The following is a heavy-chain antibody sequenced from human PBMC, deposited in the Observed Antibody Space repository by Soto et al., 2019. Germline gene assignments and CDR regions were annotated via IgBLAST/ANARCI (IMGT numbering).Heavy chain of an antibody. CDR3: ARGSLRYFDRTVGFDY. CDR2: INPNSGGT. D-gene: IGHD3-9*01. CDR1: GYTFTGYY. Sequence: ASVKVSCKASGYTFTGYYMHWVRQAPGQGLEWMGWINPNSGGTNYAQKFQGRVTMTRDTSISTAYMELSSLRSDDTAVYYCARGSLRYFDRTVGFDYWGQGTLVTVSS. J-gene: IGHJ4*02. V-gene: IGHV1-2*02.